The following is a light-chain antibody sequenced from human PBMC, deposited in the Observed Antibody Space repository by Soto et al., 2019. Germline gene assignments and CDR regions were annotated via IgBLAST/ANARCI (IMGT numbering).Light chain of an antibody. J-gene: IGLJ1*01. CDR1: SSDVSGYNY. CDR3: SSYTSSSTPYV. V-gene: IGLV2-14*01. CDR2: DVS. Sequence: QSALTQPASVSGSPGQSITISCTGTSSDVSGYNYVSWYQQHPGKAPKLMIYDVSNQPSGVSNRFSGSKSGNTASLTISGLQAEDEADYYCSSYTSSSTPYVFGTGTKLTVL.